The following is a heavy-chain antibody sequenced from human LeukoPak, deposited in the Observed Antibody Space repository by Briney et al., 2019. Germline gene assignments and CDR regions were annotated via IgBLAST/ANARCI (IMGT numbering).Heavy chain of an antibody. Sequence: PGGSLRLSCAASGFTFSSYAMSWVRQAPGKGLQWLSAISGTGTSTYYADSVKGRFTISRDNSKNTVFLQMSSLRADDTAIYYCAKFFEDAALIHDWWGQGTLVTVSS. D-gene: IGHD5-18*01. V-gene: IGHV3-23*01. J-gene: IGHJ4*02. CDR3: AKFFEDAALIHDW. CDR2: ISGTGTST. CDR1: GFTFSSYA.